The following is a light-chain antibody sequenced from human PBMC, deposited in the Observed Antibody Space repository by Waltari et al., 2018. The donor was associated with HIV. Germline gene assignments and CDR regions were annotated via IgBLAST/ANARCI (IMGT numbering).Light chain of an antibody. V-gene: IGLV2-23*02. J-gene: IGLJ3*02. CDR3: CSYVGSNVWV. CDR1: SSDVGNYNL. CDR2: EVP. Sequence: QSVLTQPASVSGSPGQSITISCTGTSSDVGNYNLVSWYQQHPGKAPKLIIYEVPKRPSGFSNRFAGSKSGNTASLTSSGLQAEDEADYYCCSYVGSNVWVFGGGTKLTVL.